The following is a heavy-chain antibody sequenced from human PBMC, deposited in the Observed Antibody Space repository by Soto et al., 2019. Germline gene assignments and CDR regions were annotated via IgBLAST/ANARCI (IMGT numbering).Heavy chain of an antibody. J-gene: IGHJ6*02. CDR2: IYYSVST. CDR1: GGSISSGGYY. D-gene: IGHD6-6*01. V-gene: IGHV4-31*03. CDR3: ASWKVVHYYYGMEV. Sequence: SETLSLTCTVSGGSISSGGYYWRWIRQHPGKGLEWIGYIYYSVSTYYNPSLKSRVTISVDTSKNQFSLKLSSVTAADTAVYYCASWKVVHYYYGMEVWGQGTTLTVPS.